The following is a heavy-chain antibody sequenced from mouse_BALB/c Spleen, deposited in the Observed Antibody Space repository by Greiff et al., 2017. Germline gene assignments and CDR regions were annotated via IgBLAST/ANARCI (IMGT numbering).Heavy chain of an antibody. CDR2: IHPSDSET. V-gene: IGHV1-74*01. Sequence: QVHVKQSGAELVRPGASVKLSCKASGYSFTSYWMNWVKQRPGQGLEWIGMIHPSDSETRLNQKFKDKATLTVDKSSSTAYMQLSSPTSEDSAVYYCAIYYGNYRYFDYWGQGTTLTVSS. J-gene: IGHJ2*01. CDR3: AIYYGNYRYFDY. D-gene: IGHD2-1*01. CDR1: GYSFTSYW.